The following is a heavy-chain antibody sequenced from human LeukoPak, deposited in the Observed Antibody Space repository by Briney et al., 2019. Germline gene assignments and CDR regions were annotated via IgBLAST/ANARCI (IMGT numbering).Heavy chain of an antibody. CDR1: GFTFSSYA. Sequence: GGSLRLSCAASGFTFSSYAMSWVRQAPGKGLEWVSAISGSGGSTYYADSVKGRFTISRDNAKNSLSLQMDGLRAEDTAVYYCARDPYSSSSFDFWGQGTLVTVSS. D-gene: IGHD6-6*01. CDR3: ARDPYSSSSFDF. V-gene: IGHV3-23*01. J-gene: IGHJ4*02. CDR2: ISGSGGST.